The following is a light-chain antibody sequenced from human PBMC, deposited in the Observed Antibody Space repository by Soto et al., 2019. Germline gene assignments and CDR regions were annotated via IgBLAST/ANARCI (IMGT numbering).Light chain of an antibody. V-gene: IGKV3-20*01. CDR3: QQYGSSSWT. CDR2: GTP. J-gene: IGKJ1*01. Sequence: EIVLTQSPGTLSLSPGERATLSCRASQRVSSSYLAWYQQKPGQAPRLLVYGTPSMATAIPVRFRGSGSGTDFTHTISRLESEDFAVYYCQQYGSSSWTFGQGTKVDIK. CDR1: QRVSSSY.